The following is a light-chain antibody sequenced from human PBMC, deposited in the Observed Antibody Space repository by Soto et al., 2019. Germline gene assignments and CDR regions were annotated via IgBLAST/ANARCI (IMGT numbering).Light chain of an antibody. CDR2: RNN. J-gene: IGLJ1*01. Sequence: QSVLAQPPSASGTPGQRVTISCSGSSSNIGSNYVYWYQQLPGTAPKLLTYRNNQRPSGVPDRFSGSKSGTSASLAISGLRSEDEADYYCAAWDDSLSGPLYVFGTGTRSPS. CDR1: SSNIGSNY. V-gene: IGLV1-47*01. CDR3: AAWDDSLSGPLYV.